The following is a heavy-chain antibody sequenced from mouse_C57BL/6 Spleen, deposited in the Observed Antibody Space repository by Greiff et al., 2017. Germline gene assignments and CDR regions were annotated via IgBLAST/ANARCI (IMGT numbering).Heavy chain of an antibody. D-gene: IGHD2-4*01. CDR2: LDPSDIYT. CDR3: ARGGYDYDGFAY. J-gene: IGHJ3*01. CDR1: GYTFTSYW. V-gene: IGHV1-69*01. Sequence: QVQLQQPGAELVMPGASVKLSCKASGYTFTSYWMHWVKQRPGQGLEWIGELDPSDIYTNYNQKFKGKSTLTVDKSSSTAYMQLSSLTSEDSAVYYCARGGYDYDGFAYWGQGTLVTVSA.